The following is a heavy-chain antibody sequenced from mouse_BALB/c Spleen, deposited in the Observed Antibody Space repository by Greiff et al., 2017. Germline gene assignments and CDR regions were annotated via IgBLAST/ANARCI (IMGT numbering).Heavy chain of an antibody. CDR2: IWAGGST. Sequence: QRVESGPGLVAPSQSLSITCTVSGFSLTSYGVHWVRQPPGKGLEWLGVIWAGGSTNYNSALMSRLSISKDNSKSQVFLKMNSLQTDDTAMYYCARDVREGFAYWGQGTLVTVSA. V-gene: IGHV2-9*02. J-gene: IGHJ3*01. CDR3: ARDVREGFAY. CDR1: GFSLTSYG.